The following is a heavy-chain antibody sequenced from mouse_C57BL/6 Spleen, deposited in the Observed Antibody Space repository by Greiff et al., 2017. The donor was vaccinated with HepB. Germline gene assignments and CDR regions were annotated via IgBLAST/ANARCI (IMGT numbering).Heavy chain of an antibody. CDR1: GYSFTGYY. V-gene: IGHV1-42*01. D-gene: IGHD2-4*01. Sequence: EVQLQQSGPELVKPGASVKISCKASGYSFTGYYMNWVKQSPEKSLEWIGEFNPSTGGTTYNQKFKAKATLTVDKSSSTAYMQLKSLTSEDSAVYCCARAHYDDAYWGQGTLVTVSA. CDR2: FNPSTGGT. J-gene: IGHJ3*01. CDR3: ARAHYDDAY.